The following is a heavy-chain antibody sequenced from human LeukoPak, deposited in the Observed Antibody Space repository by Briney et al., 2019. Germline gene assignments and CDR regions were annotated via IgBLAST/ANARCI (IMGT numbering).Heavy chain of an antibody. CDR2: IYDSGST. D-gene: IGHD6-13*01. V-gene: IGHV4-59*09. J-gene: IGHJ5*02. CDR3: ARGMYSSSWYHHWFDP. Sequence: XIYDSGSTNYNPSLKSRVTISVDTSKNQFSLKLSSVTAADTAVYYCARGMYSSSWYHHWFDPWGQGTLVTVSS.